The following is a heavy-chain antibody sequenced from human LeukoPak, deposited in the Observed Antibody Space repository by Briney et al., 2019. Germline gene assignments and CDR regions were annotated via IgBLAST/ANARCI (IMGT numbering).Heavy chain of an antibody. D-gene: IGHD4-11*01. CDR3: ARHTYYSSGGLYFYYYMDV. Sequence: SQTLSLTCAISGDSVSTDISAWNWVRQSPSRGLEWLGRTYYLSKWYHEYATSVKSRITINPDTSKNQVSLKLTSVTAADTAVYYCARHTYYSSGGLYFYYYMDVWGKGTTVTVSS. CDR1: GDSVSTDISA. V-gene: IGHV6-1*01. J-gene: IGHJ6*03. CDR2: TYYLSKWYH.